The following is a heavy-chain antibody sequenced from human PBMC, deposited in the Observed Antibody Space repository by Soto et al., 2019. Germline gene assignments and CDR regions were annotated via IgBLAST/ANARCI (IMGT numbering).Heavy chain of an antibody. D-gene: IGHD3-3*01. V-gene: IGHV4-30-2*01. Sequence: QLQLQESGSGLVKPSQTLSLTCAVSGGSISSGGYSWSWIRQPPGKGLEWIGYIYHSGSTYYNPSLKSRVXXSXDXXKNQFSLKLSSVTAADTAVYYCAREGLGVVDYFDYWGQGTLVTVSS. CDR3: AREGLGVVDYFDY. J-gene: IGHJ4*02. CDR2: IYHSGST. CDR1: GGSISSGGYS.